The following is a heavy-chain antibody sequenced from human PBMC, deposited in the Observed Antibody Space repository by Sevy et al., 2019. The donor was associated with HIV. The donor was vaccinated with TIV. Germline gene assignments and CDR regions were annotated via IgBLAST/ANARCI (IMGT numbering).Heavy chain of an antibody. CDR1: GFTVSSNY. V-gene: IGHV3-53*01. Sequence: GGSLRLSCAASGFTVSSNYMSWVRQAPGKGLEWVSVIYSGGSTYYAESVKGRLTISRDNSKNTLYLQMNSLRAEDTAVYYCARASFRITYYFDYWGQGTLVTVSS. D-gene: IGHD3-3*02. CDR2: IYSGGST. CDR3: ARASFRITYYFDY. J-gene: IGHJ4*02.